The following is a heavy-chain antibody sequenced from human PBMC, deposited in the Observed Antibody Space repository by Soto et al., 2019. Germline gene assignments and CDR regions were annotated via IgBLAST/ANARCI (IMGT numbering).Heavy chain of an antibody. CDR1: GGSISSSSYY. Sequence: SETLSLTCTVSGGSISSSSYYWSWIRQPPGKGLEWIGYIYYSGITNYNPSLKSRVTISVDTSKNQFSLKLSSVTAADTAVYYCARGAWASAFDIWGQGTMVTVSS. V-gene: IGHV4-61*05. CDR2: IYYSGIT. D-gene: IGHD7-27*01. CDR3: ARGAWASAFDI. J-gene: IGHJ3*02.